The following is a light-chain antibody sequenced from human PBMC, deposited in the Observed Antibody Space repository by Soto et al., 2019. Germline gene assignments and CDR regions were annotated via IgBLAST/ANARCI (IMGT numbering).Light chain of an antibody. Sequence: QSALTQPASVSGSPGQSITRSCTGTSSDVGGYNYVSWYQQHPGKAPKTLIYEVSNRPSGVSDRFFGSKSGSTASLTISGLQAEDEADYYCCSYTSSTTLVFGTATKLTVL. CDR1: SSDVGGYNY. V-gene: IGLV2-14*01. CDR3: CSYTSSTTLV. CDR2: EVS. J-gene: IGLJ1*01.